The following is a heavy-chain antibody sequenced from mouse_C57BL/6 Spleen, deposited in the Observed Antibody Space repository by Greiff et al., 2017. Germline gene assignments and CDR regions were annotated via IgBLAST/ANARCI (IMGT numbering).Heavy chain of an antibody. CDR1: GYAFRSYW. D-gene: IGHD2-2*01. J-gene: IGHJ4*01. Sequence: VQLQQSGAELVKPGASVKISCKASGYAFRSYWMNWVKQRPGQGLEWIGQIYPGDGDTNYNGKFKGKATLTADKSSSTAYMQLSSLTSEDSAVYFCARGYYYAMDYWGQGTSVTVSS. V-gene: IGHV1-80*01. CDR2: IYPGDGDT. CDR3: ARGYYYAMDY.